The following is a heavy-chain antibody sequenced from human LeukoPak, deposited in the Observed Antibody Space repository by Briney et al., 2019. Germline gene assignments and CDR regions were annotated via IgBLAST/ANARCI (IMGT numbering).Heavy chain of an antibody. J-gene: IGHJ4*02. CDR1: GFTFGDYA. V-gene: IGHV3-49*03. D-gene: IGHD1-26*01. CDR3: TRVRWGATYYFDY. Sequence: GGSLRLSCTASGFTFGDYAMSWFRQAPGKGLEWVGFIRSKAYGGTTEYAASVKGRFTISRDDSKSIAYLQMNSLKTEDTAVYYCTRVRWGATYYFDYWGQGTLVTVSS. CDR2: IRSKAYGGTT.